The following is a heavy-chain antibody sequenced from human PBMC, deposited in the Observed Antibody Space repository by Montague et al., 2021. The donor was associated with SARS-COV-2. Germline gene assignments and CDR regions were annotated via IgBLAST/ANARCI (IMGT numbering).Heavy chain of an antibody. V-gene: IGHV4-59*01. CDR1: GGSISGYY. CDR2: IYYCGST. J-gene: IGHJ6*02. Sequence: SESLSLTCTVSGGSISGYYWSWIRQSPGKGLEWIGYIYYCGSTKYNPFLESRVTVSIDRSKNQVSLKLSSVTPADTAVYYCARLLRSCSNGVCRTYYYYDMDVWGQGTTVTVSS. CDR3: ARLLRSCSNGVCRTYYYYDMDV. D-gene: IGHD2-8*01.